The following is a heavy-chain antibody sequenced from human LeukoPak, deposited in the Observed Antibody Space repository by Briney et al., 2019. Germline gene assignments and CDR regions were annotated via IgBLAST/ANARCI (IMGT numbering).Heavy chain of an antibody. Sequence: ETLSLTCTVSGGSISSYYWSWIRQPPGKGLEWIGYIYYSGSTNYNPSLKSRVTISVDTSKNQFSLKLSSVTAADTAVYYCAYGSGVFDYWGQGTLVTVSS. V-gene: IGHV4-59*12. D-gene: IGHD3-10*01. CDR3: AYGSGVFDY. CDR1: GGSISSYY. CDR2: IYYSGST. J-gene: IGHJ4*02.